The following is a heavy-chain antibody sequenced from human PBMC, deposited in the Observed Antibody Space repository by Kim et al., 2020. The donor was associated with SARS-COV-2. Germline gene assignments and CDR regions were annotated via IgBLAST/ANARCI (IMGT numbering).Heavy chain of an antibody. Sequence: SVKVSCKASGGTFSSYAISWVRQAPGQGLEWLGGIIPIFGTANYAQKFQGRVTVTADESTSTAYMELSSLRSEDTAVYYCASDEGIAVAEPGAFDIWGQ. CDR2: IIPIFGTA. D-gene: IGHD6-19*01. CDR3: ASDEGIAVAEPGAFDI. J-gene: IGHJ3*02. V-gene: IGHV1-69*13. CDR1: GGTFSSYA.